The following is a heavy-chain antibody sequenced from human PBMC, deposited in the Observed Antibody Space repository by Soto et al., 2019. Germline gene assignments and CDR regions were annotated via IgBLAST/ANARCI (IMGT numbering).Heavy chain of an antibody. CDR3: AHRRDYGRVNYYFDY. CDR1: GFSLSTSGVG. CDR2: IYWDDDK. J-gene: IGHJ4*02. Sequence: SGPTLVKPTQTLTLTCTFSGFSLSTSGVGVGWIRQPPGKALEWLALIYWDDDKRYSPSLKSRLTITKDTSKNQVVLTMTNMDPVDTATYYCAHRRDYGRVNYYFDYWGQGTLVTVSS. V-gene: IGHV2-5*02. D-gene: IGHD4-17*01.